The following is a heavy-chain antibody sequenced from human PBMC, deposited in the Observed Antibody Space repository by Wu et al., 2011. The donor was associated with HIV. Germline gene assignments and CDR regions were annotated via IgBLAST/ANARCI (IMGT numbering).Heavy chain of an antibody. J-gene: IGHJ3*01. CDR2: INPNNGRA. CDR3: ARPSWGRGALDV. Sequence: QSGTEVKKPGASVRVSCEASGYTFIGYYIHWVRQAPGQGLEWMGIINPNNGRATYAQKFQGRVTISADKSTDTAYMEMTGLTSEDTAVYYCARPSWGRGALDVWGQGTLVTVSS. V-gene: IGHV1-46*01. D-gene: IGHD3-16*01. CDR1: GYTFIGYY.